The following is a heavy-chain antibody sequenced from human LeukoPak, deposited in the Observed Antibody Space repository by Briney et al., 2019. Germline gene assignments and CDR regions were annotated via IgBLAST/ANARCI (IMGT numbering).Heavy chain of an antibody. J-gene: IGHJ4*02. Sequence: ATVKVSCKASGYTFSSYGISWVRQAPGQGLEWMGWISAYDGNTDYAQNLQGRVTMTTDTSTSTAYMELRSLRSDDTAVYYCARAVRGYSYAYLPYWGQGTLVTVSS. D-gene: IGHD5-18*01. CDR1: GYTFSSYG. V-gene: IGHV1-18*01. CDR3: ARAVRGYSYAYLPY. CDR2: ISAYDGNT.